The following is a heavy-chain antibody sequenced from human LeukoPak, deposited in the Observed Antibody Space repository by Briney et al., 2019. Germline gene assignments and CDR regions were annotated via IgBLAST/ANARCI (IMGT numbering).Heavy chain of an antibody. CDR3: ARDGPYYDILTGYSEPHAFDI. CDR1: GGSISSSSYY. CDR2: VYYSGST. D-gene: IGHD3-9*01. J-gene: IGHJ3*02. Sequence: PSETLSLTCTVSGGSISSSSYYWGWIRQPPGKGLEWIGYVYYSGSTNYNPSLKSRVTISVDTSKNQFSLKLSSVTAADTAVYYCARDGPYYDILTGYSEPHAFDIWGQGTMVTVSS. V-gene: IGHV4-61*01.